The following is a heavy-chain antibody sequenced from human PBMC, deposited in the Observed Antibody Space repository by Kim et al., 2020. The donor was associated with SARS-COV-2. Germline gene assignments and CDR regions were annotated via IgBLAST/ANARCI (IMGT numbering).Heavy chain of an antibody. CDR2: TYYRSKWYN. Sequence: SQTLSLTCAISGDSISSNRAAWSWIRQSPSRGLEWLGRTYYRSKWYNEYAVSVRSRITINPDTSKNQFSLQLNSVTPEDTAVYYCAATVAGTAYGMGVWGQGTMVTVSS. J-gene: IGHJ6*02. CDR3: AATVAGTAYGMGV. V-gene: IGHV6-1*01. D-gene: IGHD6-13*01. CDR1: GDSISSNRAA.